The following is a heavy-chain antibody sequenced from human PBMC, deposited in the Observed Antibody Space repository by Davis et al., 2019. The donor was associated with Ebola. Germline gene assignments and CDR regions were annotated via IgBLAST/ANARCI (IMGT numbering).Heavy chain of an antibody. CDR2: ITHGGST. V-gene: IGHV4-34*01. CDR3: ARGTGGNSYY. J-gene: IGHJ4*02. D-gene: IGHD4-23*01. CDR1: GGSFSGHY. Sequence: MPGGSLRLSCAVYGGSFSGHYWSWIRQPPGKGLEWIGEITHGGSTNYNPSLKTRVTISVDTSKNQFSLKLSSVTAADTAVYYCARGTGGNSYYWGQGTLVTVSS.